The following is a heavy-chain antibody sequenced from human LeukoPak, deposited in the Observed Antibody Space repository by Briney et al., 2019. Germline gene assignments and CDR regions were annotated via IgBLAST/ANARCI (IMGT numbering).Heavy chain of an antibody. CDR2: INHSEST. V-gene: IGHV4-34*01. CDR3: ASRVGATYNCFDP. CDR1: GGSFSVYC. D-gene: IGHD1-26*01. Sequence: SETLSLTCAVYGGSFSVYCWSWIRQPPGKGLEWIGEINHSESTNYNPSLKSRVTISVDMSKNQFSLKLSSVTAADTAVYYCASRVGATYNCFDPWGQGTRVTVSS. J-gene: IGHJ5*02.